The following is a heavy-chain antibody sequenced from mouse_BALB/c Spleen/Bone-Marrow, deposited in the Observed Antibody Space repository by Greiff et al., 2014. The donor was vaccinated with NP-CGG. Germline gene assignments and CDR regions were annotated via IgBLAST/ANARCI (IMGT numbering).Heavy chain of an antibody. J-gene: IGHJ4*01. V-gene: IGHV2-9*02. CDR3: ARSGLRRPAMDY. CDR2: IWAGGST. Sequence: QVQLQQSGPGLVAPTQSLSITCTVSGFSLTSYGVHWVRQPPGKGLEWLGVIWAGGSTNYNSALMSRLSISKDNSKSQVFLKMNSLQIDDTAMYYCARSGLRRPAMDYWGQGTSVTVSS. D-gene: IGHD2-4*01. CDR1: GFSLTSYG.